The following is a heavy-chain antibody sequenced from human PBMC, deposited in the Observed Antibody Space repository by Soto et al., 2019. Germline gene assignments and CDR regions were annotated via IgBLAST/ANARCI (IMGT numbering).Heavy chain of an antibody. CDR1: GGSFSDYY. V-gene: IGHV4-34*01. CDR3: ARATRFGDSFNGMDV. D-gene: IGHD3-10*01. CDR2: VNHSGST. Sequence: PSETLPLTYAVYGGSFSDYYWSWIRQPPGKGLEWIGEVNHSGSTNYNPSLKSRVTISVDTSKNQFSLKLSSVTAADTAVYYCARATRFGDSFNGMDVWGQGTTVTVSS. J-gene: IGHJ6*02.